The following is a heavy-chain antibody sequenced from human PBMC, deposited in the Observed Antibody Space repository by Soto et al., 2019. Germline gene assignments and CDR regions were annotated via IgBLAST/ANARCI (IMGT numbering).Heavy chain of an antibody. D-gene: IGHD2-2*01. CDR1: GGTFSSYA. J-gene: IGHJ5*02. Sequence: QVQLVQSGAAVKKPGSSVKVSCKASGGTFSSYAISWVRQSPGQALEWLGGLIAIFGTANYAQKLQGRVTMTADKSTSNAYMELRSLRSDDTAVYYCARGYCSGTSGRWIGNWFDPCGQGTLVTVSS. CDR3: ARGYCSGTSGRWIGNWFDP. V-gene: IGHV1-69*06. CDR2: LIAIFGTA.